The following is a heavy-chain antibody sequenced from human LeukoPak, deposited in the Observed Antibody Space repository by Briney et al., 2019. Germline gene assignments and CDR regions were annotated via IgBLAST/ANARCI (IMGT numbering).Heavy chain of an antibody. CDR1: GGSFSSRSYY. D-gene: IGHD1-20*01. J-gene: IGHJ6*03. CDR2: IYTSGST. Sequence: SETLSLTCTVSGGSFSSRSYYWSWIRQPAGKGLEWVGRIYTSGSTNYNPSLKSRVTISVDTSKNQFSLKLSSVTAADTAVYYCARDRASITGTQLYYYYYMDVWGKGTTVTVSS. V-gene: IGHV4-61*02. CDR3: ARDRASITGTQLYYYYYMDV.